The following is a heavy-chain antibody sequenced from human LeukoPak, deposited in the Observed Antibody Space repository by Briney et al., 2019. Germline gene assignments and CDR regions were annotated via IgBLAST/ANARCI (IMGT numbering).Heavy chain of an antibody. V-gene: IGHV4-30-4*08. CDR3: ARELRFPRYMDV. CDR2: IYYSGST. CDR1: GGSLSSGDYY. J-gene: IGHJ6*03. Sequence: PSQTLSLTCTVSGGSLSSGDYYWSWIRQPPGKGLEWIGYIYYSGSTYYNPSLKSRVTISVDTSKNQFSLKLSSVTAADTAVYYCARELRFPRYMDVWGKGTTVTVSS. D-gene: IGHD3-3*01.